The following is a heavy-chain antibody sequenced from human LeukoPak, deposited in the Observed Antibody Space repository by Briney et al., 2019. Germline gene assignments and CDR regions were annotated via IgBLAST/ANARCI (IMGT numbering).Heavy chain of an antibody. CDR3: ARDGYCGSASCYGWFDP. V-gene: IGHV3-30*04. J-gene: IGHJ5*02. D-gene: IGHD2-2*03. Sequence: PGRSLRLSCAASGISFSRYAMHWVRQAPGKGLEWVAVISYDGSTEYYADSVKGRFTISRDNPKNTLYVQMNSLRPDDTAVYYCARDGYCGSASCYGWFDPWGQGTLVTVSS. CDR2: ISYDGSTE. CDR1: GISFSRYA.